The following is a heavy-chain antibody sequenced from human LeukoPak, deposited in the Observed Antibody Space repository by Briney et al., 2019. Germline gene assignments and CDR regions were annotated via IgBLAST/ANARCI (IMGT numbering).Heavy chain of an antibody. D-gene: IGHD3-16*01. V-gene: IGHV3-23*01. Sequence: PGGSLRLSCAAPGFTFINFAMTGVRQAPGKGLEWVATPSANGVRTYPADSVKGRFTISRDNSKNTLYLQMNSLRAEDTAIYYCARGGRIDGYNDWGQGTLVTVSS. CDR1: GFTFINFA. CDR2: PSANGVRT. CDR3: ARGGRIDGYND. J-gene: IGHJ4*02.